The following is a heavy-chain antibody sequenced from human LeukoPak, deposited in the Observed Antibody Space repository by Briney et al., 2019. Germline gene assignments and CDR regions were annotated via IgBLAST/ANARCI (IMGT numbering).Heavy chain of an antibody. CDR2: ISGSGGST. CDR1: GFTFSSYG. Sequence: GGTLRLSCAASGFTFSSYGMSWVRQAPGKGLEWVSAISGSGGSTYYADSVKGRFTISRDNSKNTLYLQMNSLRAEDTAVYYCAKGSAYYYDSSGYYYGPLDWGQGTLVTVSS. J-gene: IGHJ4*02. V-gene: IGHV3-23*01. D-gene: IGHD3-22*01. CDR3: AKGSAYYYDSSGYYYGPLD.